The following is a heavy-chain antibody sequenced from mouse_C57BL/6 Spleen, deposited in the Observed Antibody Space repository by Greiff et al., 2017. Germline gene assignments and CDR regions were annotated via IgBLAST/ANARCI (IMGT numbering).Heavy chain of an antibody. CDR3: ASGRGNWYFDV. CDR1: GYTFTSYW. V-gene: IGHV1-50*01. Sequence: QVQLQQPGAELVKPGASVKLSCKASGYTFTSYWMQWVKQRPGQGLEWIGEIDPSDSYTNYNQKFKGKATLTVDTSSSTAYMQLSSLTSEDSAVYYCASGRGNWYFDVWGTGTTVTVSS. CDR2: IDPSDSYT. J-gene: IGHJ1*03.